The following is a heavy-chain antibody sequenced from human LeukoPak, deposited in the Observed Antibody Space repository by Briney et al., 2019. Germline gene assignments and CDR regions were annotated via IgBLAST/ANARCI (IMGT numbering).Heavy chain of an antibody. D-gene: IGHD2-2*01. Sequence: PGGSLRLSCAASGFTFSSYAMSWVRQAPGKGLEWVSAISGSGGSTYYADSVKGRFTISRDNSKNTLYLQMNSLRAEDTAVYYCAKMNRVGYHLLSFGDHWGQGTVVTVSS. CDR1: GFTFSSYA. CDR3: AKMNRVGYHLLSFGDH. CDR2: ISGSGGST. V-gene: IGHV3-23*01. J-gene: IGHJ4*02.